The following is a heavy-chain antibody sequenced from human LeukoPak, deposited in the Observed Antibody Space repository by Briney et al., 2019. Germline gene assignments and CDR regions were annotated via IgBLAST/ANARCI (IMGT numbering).Heavy chain of an antibody. V-gene: IGHV1-24*01. D-gene: IGHD3-10*02. CDR1: GYTLTELS. Sequence: ASVKVSCKVSGYTLTELSMHWVRQTPGKGLEWVGGYDPEDGEIVYAQIFQGRVTMTEDTSTDIAYMELSSLRSEDTAVYYCATELVRGHSYSLDYWGQGTLITVS. CDR2: YDPEDGEI. CDR3: ATELVRGHSYSLDY. J-gene: IGHJ4*02.